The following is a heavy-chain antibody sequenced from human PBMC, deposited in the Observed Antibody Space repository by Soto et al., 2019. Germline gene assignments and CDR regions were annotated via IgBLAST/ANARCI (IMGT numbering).Heavy chain of an antibody. Sequence: LSLTCTVSGGSISSGGYYWSWIRQHPGKGLEWIGYIYYSGSTYYNPSLKSRVTISVDTSKNQFSLKLSSVTAADTAVYYCARDTRGIKDYYYGMDVWGQGTTVTVSS. CDR2: IYYSGST. D-gene: IGHD3-10*01. CDR1: GGSISSGGYY. J-gene: IGHJ6*02. V-gene: IGHV4-31*03. CDR3: ARDTRGIKDYYYGMDV.